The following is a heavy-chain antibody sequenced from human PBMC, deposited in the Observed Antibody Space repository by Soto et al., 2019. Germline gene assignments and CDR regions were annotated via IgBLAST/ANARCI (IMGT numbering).Heavy chain of an antibody. D-gene: IGHD5-18*01. CDR3: ARRMETAMVSGY. CDR2: FYPGDSKT. CDR1: GYSFTNYW. J-gene: IGHJ4*02. Sequence: PGESLKISCKGSGYSFTNYWIAWVRQMPGKGLEWMGIFYPGDSKTKYSPSFQGQVTMSADKSINTAYLQWSSLKASDTAMYYCARRMETAMVSGYWGQVTLVTVSS. V-gene: IGHV5-51*01.